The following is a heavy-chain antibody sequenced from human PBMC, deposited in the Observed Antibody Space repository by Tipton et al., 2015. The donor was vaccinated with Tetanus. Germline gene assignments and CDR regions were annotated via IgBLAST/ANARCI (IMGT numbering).Heavy chain of an antibody. V-gene: IGHV3-23*04. CDR2: ISGSGGST. CDR1: GFTFSSYA. CDR3: AREESGGGFDY. J-gene: IGHJ4*02. Sequence: QLVQSGGGLVQPGGSLRLSCAASGFTFSSYAMSWVRQAPGKGLEWVSAISGSGGSTYYADSVKGRFTISRDNAQSSLFLQMNSLKAEDTALYYCAREESGGGFDYWGQGTLVTVSS. D-gene: IGHD3-16*01.